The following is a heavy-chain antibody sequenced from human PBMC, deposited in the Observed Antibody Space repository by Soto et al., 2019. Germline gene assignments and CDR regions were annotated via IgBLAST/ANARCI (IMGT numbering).Heavy chain of an antibody. D-gene: IGHD4-17*01. Sequence: QVQLQESGPRLVKPSETLSLTCTVSGGSISSYYWSWIRQPPGKGLEWIGYIYYSGSTNYNPSLKSRVTIAVDTSKNQFSLKLSSVTAADTAVYYCARLGHDYGDYPLLPYYFDYWGQGTLVTVSS. CDR1: GGSISSYY. V-gene: IGHV4-59*08. CDR2: IYYSGST. J-gene: IGHJ4*02. CDR3: ARLGHDYGDYPLLPYYFDY.